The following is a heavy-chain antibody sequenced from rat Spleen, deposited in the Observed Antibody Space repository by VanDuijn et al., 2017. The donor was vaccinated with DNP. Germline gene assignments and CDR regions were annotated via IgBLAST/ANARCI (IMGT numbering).Heavy chain of an antibody. J-gene: IGHJ2*01. Sequence: EVKLVESGGGLVQPGRSLKLSCAASGFNFNDYWMGWVRQAPGKGLEWIGKINKDSSIVNYIPSLKEKITIARENAQNTLYLKISKVGSEDTAIYYCAKGPNYGGWSDYFDYWGKGVMVTVSS. V-gene: IGHV4-2*01. CDR1: GFNFNDYW. CDR2: INKDSSIV. D-gene: IGHD1-11*01. CDR3: AKGPNYGGWSDYFDY.